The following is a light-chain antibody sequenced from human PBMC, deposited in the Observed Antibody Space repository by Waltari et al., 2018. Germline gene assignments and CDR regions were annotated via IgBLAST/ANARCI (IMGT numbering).Light chain of an antibody. CDR1: KLGDKY. CDR3: QVWHSSTVV. Sequence: SYELTQPPSVSVSPGQTASITCSGDKLGDKYACWYQQKPGQSPVLVMYQDNKRPSGIPERFSGSNSGNTATLTISGTQALDEADYYCQVWHSSTVVFGGGTKLTVL. CDR2: QDN. J-gene: IGLJ2*01. V-gene: IGLV3-1*01.